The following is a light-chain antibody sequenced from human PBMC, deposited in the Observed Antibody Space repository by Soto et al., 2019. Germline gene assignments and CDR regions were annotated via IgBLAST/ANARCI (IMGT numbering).Light chain of an antibody. CDR3: QAWDSSTEV. Sequence: SYELTQPPSVSVSPGQTASIPCSGDKLGDKYACWYQQKPGQSPVLVIYQDSKRPSGIPERFSGSNSGNTAPLTISGTQAMDEADYYCQAWDSSTEVFGTGTKVTVL. J-gene: IGLJ1*01. CDR2: QDS. CDR1: KLGDKY. V-gene: IGLV3-1*01.